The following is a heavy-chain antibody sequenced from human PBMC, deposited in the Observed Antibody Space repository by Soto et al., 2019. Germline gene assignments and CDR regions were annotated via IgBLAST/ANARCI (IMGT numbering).Heavy chain of an antibody. V-gene: IGHV1-46*01. J-gene: IGHJ6*02. CDR1: GYTFTRYY. CDR3: ASFRGELELYLGHYYGMDV. CDR2: INPSGGTT. Sequence: ASVKVSCKASGYTFTRYYIHWVRQGPGQRLEWMGIINPSGGTTTYAQKFQGRVTMTRDTSTSTVSMELSSLRSEDTAVYYCASFRGELELYLGHYYGMDVRGQGTTVTVSS. D-gene: IGHD1-7*01.